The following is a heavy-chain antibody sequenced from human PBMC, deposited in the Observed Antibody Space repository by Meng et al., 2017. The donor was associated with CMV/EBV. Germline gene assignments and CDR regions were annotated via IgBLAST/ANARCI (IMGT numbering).Heavy chain of an antibody. V-gene: IGHV4-39*07. D-gene: IGHD6-6*01. CDR3: ARDIGGRRIAARPDY. CDR2: IYFGGNT. Sequence: ETLSLTCPVSGGSIYSSTFYWGWIRQPPGKGLEWIGSIYFGGNTYYNPSLKSRVTISIDTSKNQFSLRLSSVTAADTAVYYCARDIGGRRIAARPDYWGQGTLVTVSS. J-gene: IGHJ4*02. CDR1: GGSIYSSTFY.